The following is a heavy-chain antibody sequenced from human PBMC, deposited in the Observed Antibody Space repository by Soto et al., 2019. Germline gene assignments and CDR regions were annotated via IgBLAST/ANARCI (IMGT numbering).Heavy chain of an antibody. CDR2: ISIGGSTI. CDR1: GIIFRNYN. CDR3: AKALYYYDSSGYYLSSGGAFDI. Sequence: GALIVTSAASGIIFRNYNMNWVRQAPGKGLEWISHISIGGSTIDYADSVKGRFTISRDNSKNTLYLQMNSLRAEDTAVYYCAKALYYYDSSGYYLSSGGAFDIWGQGTMVTVSS. D-gene: IGHD3-22*01. J-gene: IGHJ3*02. V-gene: IGHV3-48*01.